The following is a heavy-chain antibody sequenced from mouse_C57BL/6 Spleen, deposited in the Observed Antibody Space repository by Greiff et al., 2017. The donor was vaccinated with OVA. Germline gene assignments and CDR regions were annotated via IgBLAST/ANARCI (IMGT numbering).Heavy chain of an antibody. D-gene: IGHD1-1*01. V-gene: IGHV5-17*01. CDR3: ATGGSSYQAWFAY. CDR2: ISSGSSTI. Sequence: EVKLVESGGGLVKPGGSLKLSCAASGFTFSDYGMHWVRQAPEKGLEWVAYISSGSSTIYYADTVKGRFTISRDNAKNTLCLQMTRLRSEDTAMYYCATGGSSYQAWFAYWGQGTLVTVSA. J-gene: IGHJ3*01. CDR1: GFTFSDYG.